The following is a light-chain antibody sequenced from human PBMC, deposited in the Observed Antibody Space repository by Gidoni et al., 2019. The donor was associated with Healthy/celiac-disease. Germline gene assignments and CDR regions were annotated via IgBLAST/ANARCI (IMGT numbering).Light chain of an antibody. CDR3: QQSYSTPLT. J-gene: IGKJ4*01. CDR1: PSISSY. V-gene: IGKV1-39*01. Sequence: DIKMTQYPSSLSASVGDRVTITCRASPSISSYLNWYQQKPGKAPKLLIYAASSLQSGVPSRFSGSGSGTDFTLTISSLQPEDFATYYCQQSYSTPLTFGGGTKVEIK. CDR2: AAS.